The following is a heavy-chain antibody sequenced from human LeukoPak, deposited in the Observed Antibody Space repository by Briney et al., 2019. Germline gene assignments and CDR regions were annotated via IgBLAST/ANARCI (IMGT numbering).Heavy chain of an antibody. V-gene: IGHV3-30-3*01. J-gene: IGHJ4*02. CDR3: ARDGTIESSGWYEGEGYFDY. CDR1: GFTFSSYA. D-gene: IGHD6-19*01. CDR2: ISYDGSNK. Sequence: GRSLRLSCAASGFTFSSYAMHWVRQAPGKGLEWVAVISYDGSNKYYADSVKGRFTISRDNSKNTLYLQMNSLRAEDTAVYYCARDGTIESSGWYEGEGYFDYWGQGTLVTVSS.